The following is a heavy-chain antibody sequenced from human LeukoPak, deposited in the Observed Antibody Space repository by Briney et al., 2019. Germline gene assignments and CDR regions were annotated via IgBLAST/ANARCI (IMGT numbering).Heavy chain of an antibody. CDR1: GYTFTGYY. Sequence: GASVKVSSRASGYTFTGYYMHRVRQAPGQGLEWMGWINPNSGGTNYAQKFQGRVTMTRYTSISTAYMELSRLRSDDTAVYYCARELYQPLTRQNWFDPWGQGTLATVSS. J-gene: IGHJ5*02. CDR3: ARELYQPLTRQNWFDP. CDR2: INPNSGGT. D-gene: IGHD2-2*01. V-gene: IGHV1-2*02.